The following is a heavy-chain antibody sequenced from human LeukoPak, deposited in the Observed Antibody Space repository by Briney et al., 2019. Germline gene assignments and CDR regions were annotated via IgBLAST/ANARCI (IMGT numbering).Heavy chain of an antibody. Sequence: GGSLRLSCAASGFTFSSYSMNWVRQAPGKGLEWVSAISGSGGSTYYADSVKGRFTISRDNSKNTLYLQMNSLRAEDTAVYYCAKGVVPAATRGYYFDYWGQGTLVTVSS. CDR3: AKGVVPAATRGYYFDY. CDR2: ISGSGGST. CDR1: GFTFSSYS. V-gene: IGHV3-23*01. D-gene: IGHD2-2*01. J-gene: IGHJ4*02.